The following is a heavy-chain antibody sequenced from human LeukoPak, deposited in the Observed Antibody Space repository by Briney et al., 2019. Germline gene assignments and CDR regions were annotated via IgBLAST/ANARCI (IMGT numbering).Heavy chain of an antibody. CDR3: ARLLSDWEFRESWFDP. CDR2: INLGDSAT. J-gene: IGHJ5*02. D-gene: IGHD3-10*01. Sequence: GESLKISCKGSGDNFNTHGIGWVRQMPGKGLEWMGIINLGDSATRYSPSFEGQVTISADTSINPAYLQWSSLKDSDTAIYYCARLLSDWEFRESWFDPWGQGTLVTVSS. CDR1: GDNFNTHG. V-gene: IGHV5-51*01.